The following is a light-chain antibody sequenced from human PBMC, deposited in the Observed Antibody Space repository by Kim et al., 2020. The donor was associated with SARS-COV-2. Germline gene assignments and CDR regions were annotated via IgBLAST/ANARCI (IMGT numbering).Light chain of an antibody. J-gene: IGKJ4*01. CDR3: QQYNNWPLT. CDR1: QTVSNN. Sequence: EIVMTQSHATLSVSPGEGATLSCRASQTVSNNLAWYQQKPGQAPRLLIYDASIRATGIPGKFSGTGSGTEFTLTISSLQSEDLAVYFCQQYNNWPLTFGGGTKVDIK. V-gene: IGKV3-15*01. CDR2: DAS.